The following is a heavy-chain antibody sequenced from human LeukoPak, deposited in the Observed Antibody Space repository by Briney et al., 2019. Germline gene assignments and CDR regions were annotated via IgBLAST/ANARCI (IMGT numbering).Heavy chain of an antibody. J-gene: IGHJ4*02. V-gene: IGHV1-69*13. CDR1: GGTFSSYA. CDR2: IIPNFGTA. Sequence: SVKVSCKASGGTFSSYAISWVRQAPGQGLEWMGGIIPNFGTANYAQKFQGRVTITADESTSTAYMELSSLRSEDTAVYYCARDYGGNSGGIGDYWGQGTLVTVSS. CDR3: ARDYGGNSGGIGDY. D-gene: IGHD4-23*01.